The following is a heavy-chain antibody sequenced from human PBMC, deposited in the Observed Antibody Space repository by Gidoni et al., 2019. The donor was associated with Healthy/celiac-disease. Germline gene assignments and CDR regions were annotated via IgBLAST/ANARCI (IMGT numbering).Heavy chain of an antibody. CDR1: GFTFRSYA. J-gene: IGHJ4*02. CDR2: ISYDGSNK. V-gene: IGHV3-30-3*01. D-gene: IGHD2-2*01. CDR3: ARAQIVVVPAAILHYYFDY. Sequence: QVQLVESGGGVVQPGRSLRLSCSASGFTFRSYAMHWVRQAPGKGLEWVAVISYDGSNKYYADSVKGRFTISRDNSKNTLYLQMNSLRAEDTAVYYCARAQIVVVPAAILHYYFDYWGQGTLVTVSS.